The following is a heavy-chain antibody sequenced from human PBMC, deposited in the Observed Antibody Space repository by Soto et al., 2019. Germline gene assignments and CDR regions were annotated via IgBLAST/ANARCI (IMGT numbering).Heavy chain of an antibody. J-gene: IGHJ6*02. D-gene: IGHD3-10*01. CDR1: GYTFTSYG. CDR2: ISAYNGNT. Sequence: ASVKVSCKASGYTFTSYGISWVRQAPGQGLEWMGWISAYNGNTNYAQKLQGRVTMTTDTSTSTAYMELRSLRSDDTAVYYCAREPPYGSGSYLVYYYYYGTDVWGQGTTVTVSS. CDR3: AREPPYGSGSYLVYYYYYGTDV. V-gene: IGHV1-18*01.